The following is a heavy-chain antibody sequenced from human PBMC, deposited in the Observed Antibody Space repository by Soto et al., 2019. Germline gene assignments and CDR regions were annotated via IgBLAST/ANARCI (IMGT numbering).Heavy chain of an antibody. CDR2: IYYSGST. CDR3: ARASGCSGGNCAFDP. Sequence: LSLTCTVSGGSISSYYWSWIRQPPGKGLEWIGYIYYSGSTNYNPSLKSRVTISVDTSKNQFSLKLSSVTAADTAVYYCARASGCSGGNCAFDPWGQGTLVTVSS. CDR1: GGSISSYY. V-gene: IGHV4-59*01. D-gene: IGHD2-15*01. J-gene: IGHJ5*02.